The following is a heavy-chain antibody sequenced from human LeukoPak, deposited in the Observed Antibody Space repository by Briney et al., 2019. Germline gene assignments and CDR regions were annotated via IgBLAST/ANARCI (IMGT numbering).Heavy chain of an antibody. CDR1: GFTFSSYA. Sequence: GGSLRLSCAASGFTFSSYAMNWVRQAPGKGLEWVSSISRSGAYIYYADSVRGRFTISRDNAKNSLYLQMNSLRAEDTAVYYCARDGGLYSVVLGADYNCFDYWGQGTLVTVSS. D-gene: IGHD3-10*01. CDR2: ISRSGAYI. CDR3: ARDGGLYSVVLGADYNCFDY. V-gene: IGHV3-21*01. J-gene: IGHJ4*02.